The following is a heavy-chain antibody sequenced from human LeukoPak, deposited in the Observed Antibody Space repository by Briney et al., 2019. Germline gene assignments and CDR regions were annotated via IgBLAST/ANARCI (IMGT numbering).Heavy chain of an antibody. V-gene: IGHV3-64*01. Sequence: HPGGSLRLSCAASGFTFSSYAMHWVRQAPGKGLEYVSAISSDGGSTYYANSVKGRFTISRDNSKNTLYLQMNSLRAEDTAVYYCAKRGPEIPDIVVVPAATAGAFDIWGQGTMVTVSS. CDR3: AKRGPEIPDIVVVPAATAGAFDI. J-gene: IGHJ3*02. D-gene: IGHD2-2*01. CDR2: ISSDGGST. CDR1: GFTFSSYA.